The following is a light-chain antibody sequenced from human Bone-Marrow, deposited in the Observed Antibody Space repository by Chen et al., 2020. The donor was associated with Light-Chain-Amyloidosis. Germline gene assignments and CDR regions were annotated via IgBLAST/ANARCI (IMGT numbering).Light chain of an antibody. CDR1: QDITNY. Sequence: DIQMTQSPSSLSASVGDRVTITCQASQDITNYLNWYQQKPGEVPKLLIYDASTLETGVPSRFIGGRSGTPFTFTITSLQREDIATYYCQQYADLPYTFGQGTNLEIK. V-gene: IGKV1-33*01. CDR3: QQYADLPYT. J-gene: IGKJ2*01. CDR2: DAS.